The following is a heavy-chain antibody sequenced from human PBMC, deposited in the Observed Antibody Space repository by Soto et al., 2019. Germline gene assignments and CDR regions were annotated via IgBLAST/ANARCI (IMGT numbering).Heavy chain of an antibody. CDR1: GFTFSMYW. CDR2: INDDGIST. J-gene: IGHJ4*02. V-gene: IGHV3-74*01. Sequence: GGSLRLSCAASGFTFSMYWMHWVRQVPGKGPEWVSRINDDGISTNYADSVKGRFTISRDNAKNTLYLQMTALRVEDTAVYYCTRGPRSTSTGTGAFWGQGTLVTVSS. CDR3: TRGPRSTSTGTGAF. D-gene: IGHD1-1*01.